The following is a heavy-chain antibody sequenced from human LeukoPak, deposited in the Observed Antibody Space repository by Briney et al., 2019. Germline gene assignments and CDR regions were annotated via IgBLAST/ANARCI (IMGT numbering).Heavy chain of an antibody. J-gene: IGHJ4*02. CDR3: ARQQGLQNLNFDY. D-gene: IGHD4-11*01. CDR2: INPIGGTT. V-gene: IGHV1-46*01. CDR1: GYTFTSYY. Sequence: ASVKLSCTTSGYTFTSYYIHWVRQAPGQGPEWLGIINPIGGTTHFAQTFQGRVTMTRDTSTTTVYMELSSLGSEDTAVYYCARQQGLQNLNFDYWGQGALVTVSS.